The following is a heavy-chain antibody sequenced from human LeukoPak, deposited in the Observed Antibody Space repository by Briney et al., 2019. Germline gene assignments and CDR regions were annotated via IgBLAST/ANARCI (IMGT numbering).Heavy chain of an antibody. J-gene: IGHJ3*01. D-gene: IGHD3-22*01. CDR1: GFTFSSYA. V-gene: IGHV3-23*01. CDR2: ISGSGGST. CDR3: AKDLGPTPYDSSISA. Sequence: PGGSLRLSCAASGFTFSSYAMSWVRQAPGKGLEWVSAISGSGGSTYYADSVKGRFTISRDNSKNTLYPQMNSLRAEDTAVYYCAKDLGPTPYDSSISAWGQGTMVTVSS.